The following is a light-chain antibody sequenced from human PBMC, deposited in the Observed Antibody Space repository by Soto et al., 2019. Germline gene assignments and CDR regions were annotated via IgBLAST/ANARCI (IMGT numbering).Light chain of an antibody. CDR2: GAS. Sequence: DIQMTQSPSTLSASVGDRVTITCRASQDITHWLAWYQQKPGKAPKLLIYGASSLESGVPSRFSGSGYGTEFTFTISSLQPDDVATYYCQQYDTYPWTSGQGTKVEIK. CDR1: QDITHW. CDR3: QQYDTYPWT. V-gene: IGKV1-5*03. J-gene: IGKJ1*01.